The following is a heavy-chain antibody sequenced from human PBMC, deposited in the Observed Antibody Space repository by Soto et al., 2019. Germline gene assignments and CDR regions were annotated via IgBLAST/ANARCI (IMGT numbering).Heavy chain of an antibody. CDR3: AGYYDILTGLKN. V-gene: IGHV4-59*01. Sequence: SETLSLTCTVSGGSISSYYWSWIRQPPGKGLEWIGYIYYSGSTNYNPSLKSRVTISVDTSKNQFSLKLSSVTAADTAVYYCAGYYDILTGLKNWGQGTLVTVSS. CDR2: IYYSGST. J-gene: IGHJ4*02. D-gene: IGHD3-9*01. CDR1: GGSISSYY.